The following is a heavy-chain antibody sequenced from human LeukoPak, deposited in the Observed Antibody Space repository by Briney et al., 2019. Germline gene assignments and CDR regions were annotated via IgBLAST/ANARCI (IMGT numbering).Heavy chain of an antibody. CDR3: ATCGGGGDCYFPFDY. CDR1: GFTFSSYA. CDR2: ISGSGGST. V-gene: IGHV3-23*01. D-gene: IGHD2-21*02. Sequence: GGSLRLSCAASGFTFSSYAMSWVRQAPGKGLEWVSDISGSGGSTYYADSVKGRFTISRDNSKNTLYLQMNSLRAEDTAVYYCATCGGGGDCYFPFDYWGQGTLVTVSS. J-gene: IGHJ4*02.